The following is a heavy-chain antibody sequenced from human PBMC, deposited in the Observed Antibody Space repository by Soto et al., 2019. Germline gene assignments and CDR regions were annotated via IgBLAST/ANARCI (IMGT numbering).Heavy chain of an antibody. CDR2: INHSGST. J-gene: IGHJ6*03. CDR1: GGSFSGYY. Sequence: SETLSLTCAVYGGSFSGYYWSWIRQPPGKGLEWIGEINHSGSTNYNPSLKSRVTISVDTSKNQFSLKLSSVTAADTAVYYCARGIVVPAAINYYYYMDVWGKGTTVTVSS. V-gene: IGHV4-34*01. CDR3: ARGIVVPAAINYYYYMDV. D-gene: IGHD2-2*01.